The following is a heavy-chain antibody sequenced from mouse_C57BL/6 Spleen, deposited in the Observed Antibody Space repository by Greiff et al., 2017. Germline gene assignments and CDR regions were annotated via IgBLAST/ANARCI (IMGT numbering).Heavy chain of an antibody. CDR3: ARSYYYGSSYPNYFDY. Sequence: QVQLQQPGAELVKPGASVKLSCKASGYTFTSYWMHWVKQRPGQGLEWIGMIHPNSGSTNYNEKFKSKATLTVDKSSSTAYMQLSSLTSGDSAVYYCARSYYYGSSYPNYFDYWGQGTTLTVSS. CDR2: IHPNSGST. CDR1: GYTFTSYW. D-gene: IGHD1-1*01. J-gene: IGHJ2*01. V-gene: IGHV1-64*01.